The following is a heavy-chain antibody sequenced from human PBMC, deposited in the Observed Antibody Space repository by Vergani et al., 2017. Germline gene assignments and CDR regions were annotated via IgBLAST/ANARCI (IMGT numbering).Heavy chain of an antibody. D-gene: IGHD3-10*01. CDR3: AIGNYYGSGTYVDP. J-gene: IGHJ5*02. CDR1: GSIVSGNY. Sequence: ELQLVESGGGLVQPGGSLRLSCAASGSIVSGNYMIWVRQAPGKGLECVSHIYSGDETYYADSVKGRVAISRDTSKNTLHLQINKLRVEDTAVYYCAIGNYYGSGTYVDPWGQGTLVTVSS. V-gene: IGHV3-66*02. CDR2: IYSGDET.